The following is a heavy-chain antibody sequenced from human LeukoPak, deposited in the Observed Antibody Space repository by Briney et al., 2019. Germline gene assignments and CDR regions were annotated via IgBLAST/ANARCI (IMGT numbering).Heavy chain of an antibody. Sequence: GGSLRLSCEASGFIFSTYAMTWVRQAPGEGLEWVSLIYSGGSTSYADSVKGRFTISRDNSKNTLYLQMNSLRAEDTAVYYCARKTDHQTGGDYWGQGTLVTVSS. D-gene: IGHD1-1*01. J-gene: IGHJ4*02. CDR3: ARKTDHQTGGDY. V-gene: IGHV3-66*01. CDR2: IYSGGST. CDR1: GFIFSTYA.